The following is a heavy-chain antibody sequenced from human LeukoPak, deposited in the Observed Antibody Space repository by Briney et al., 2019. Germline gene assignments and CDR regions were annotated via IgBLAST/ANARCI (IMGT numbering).Heavy chain of an antibody. Sequence: ASVKVSCKASRYTFTGYYMHWVRQAPGQGLEWMGWITPNSGGTNYAQKFQGRVTMTRDTSISTAYMELSSLRSEDTAVYYCATDLVRADYYDSSGYYPPLSCWGQGTLVTVSS. V-gene: IGHV1-2*02. CDR2: ITPNSGGT. D-gene: IGHD3-22*01. CDR3: ATDLVRADYYDSSGYYPPLSC. J-gene: IGHJ4*02. CDR1: RYTFTGYY.